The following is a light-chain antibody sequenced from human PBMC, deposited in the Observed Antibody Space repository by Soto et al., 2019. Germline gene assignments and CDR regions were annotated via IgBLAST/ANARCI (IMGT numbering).Light chain of an antibody. CDR3: MQAIQAPRT. CDR2: LGS. Sequence: DIVLTRSPLSLPVTPGEPASISCRSSQSLLHSNGNIYLDWYLQKPGQSQQLLIYLGSIRASGVPDRFSGSGSGTDFTLKITRVEAEDVGVYYCMQAIQAPRTFGLGTKVEIK. J-gene: IGKJ1*01. V-gene: IGKV2-28*01. CDR1: QSLLHSNGNIY.